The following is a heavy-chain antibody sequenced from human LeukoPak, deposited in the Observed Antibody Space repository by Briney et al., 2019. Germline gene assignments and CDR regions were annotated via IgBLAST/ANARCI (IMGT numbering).Heavy chain of an antibody. D-gene: IGHD6-13*01. V-gene: IGHV3-23*01. Sequence: GGSLRLSCAASGFTFSSYAMSWVRQAPGKGLEWVSTISNSDGSTYYADSVKGRFSISRDNSENTLYLQMNSLRAEDTAVYYCAKGRIAAAGKTNFDYWGQGTLVTVSS. J-gene: IGHJ4*02. CDR3: AKGRIAAAGKTNFDY. CDR2: ISNSDGST. CDR1: GFTFSSYA.